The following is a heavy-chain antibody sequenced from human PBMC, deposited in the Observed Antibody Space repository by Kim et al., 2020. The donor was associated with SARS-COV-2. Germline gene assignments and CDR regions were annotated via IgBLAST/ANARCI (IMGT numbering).Heavy chain of an antibody. J-gene: IGHJ4*02. D-gene: IGHD2-8*01. V-gene: IGHV1-18*01. CDR2: ISAHSGHR. CDR3: ARERTKILAGGY. CDR1: GDTFTNYA. Sequence: ASVKVSCTASGDTFTNYAFSWVRQAPGQGLEWMGWISAHSGHRNYNAKLQGRVAMTTDASTSTAYMELRSLTLDDTAVYYCARERTKILAGGYWGQGTPV.